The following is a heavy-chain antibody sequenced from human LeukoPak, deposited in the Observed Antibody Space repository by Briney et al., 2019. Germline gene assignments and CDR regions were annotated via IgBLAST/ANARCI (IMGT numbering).Heavy chain of an antibody. D-gene: IGHD3-22*01. J-gene: IGHJ4*02. CDR1: GFTFSSYA. V-gene: IGHV3-23*01. Sequence: GGSLRLSCAASGFTFSSYAMSWVRQAPGKGLEWVSAISGSGGSTYYADSAKGRFTISRDNSKNTLYLQMNSLRAEDTAVYYCARAMMVVTNLWGVFDYWGQGNLVTVSS. CDR2: ISGSGGST. CDR3: ARAMMVVTNLWGVFDY.